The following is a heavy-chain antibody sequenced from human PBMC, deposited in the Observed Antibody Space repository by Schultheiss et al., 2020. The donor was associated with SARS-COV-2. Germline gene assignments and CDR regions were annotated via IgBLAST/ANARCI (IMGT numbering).Heavy chain of an antibody. V-gene: IGHV3-11*01. CDR2: ISSSGSTI. CDR1: GFTFSDYY. D-gene: IGHD2-15*01. CDR3: ARDLKHIVVVVAATPGYGMDV. J-gene: IGHJ6*02. Sequence: GSLRLSCAASGFTFSDYYMSWIRQAPGKGLEWVSYISSSGSTIYYADSVKGRFTISRDNAKNSLYLQMNSLRAEDTAVYYCARDLKHIVVVVAATPGYGMDVWGQGTTVTVSS.